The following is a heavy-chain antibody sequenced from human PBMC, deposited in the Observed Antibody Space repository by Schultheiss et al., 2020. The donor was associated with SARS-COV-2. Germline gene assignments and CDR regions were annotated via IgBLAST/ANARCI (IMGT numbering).Heavy chain of an antibody. D-gene: IGHD6-13*01. CDR1: GGSFSGSY. J-gene: IGHJ6*02. Sequence: SETLSLTCAVYGGSFSGSYWSWIRQPPGKGLEWSGEINHSGSTNYNPSLKSRVTISVDTSKNQFSLKLTSVTAADTAVYYCARVPIAAAGTGYGMDVWGQGTTVTVSS. CDR2: INHSGST. CDR3: ARVPIAAAGTGYGMDV. V-gene: IGHV4-34*01.